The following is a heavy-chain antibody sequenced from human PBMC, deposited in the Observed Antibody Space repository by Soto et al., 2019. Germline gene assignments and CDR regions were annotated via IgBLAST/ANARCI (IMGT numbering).Heavy chain of an antibody. J-gene: IGHJ6*02. CDR3: ARSGYCGYDPPYYYYGMDV. CDR2: INAGNGNT. CDR1: GYTFTSYA. D-gene: IGHD5-12*01. V-gene: IGHV1-3*01. Sequence: ASVKVSCKASGYTFTSYAMHWVRQAPGQRLEWMGWINAGNGNTKYSQKFQGRVTITRDTSASTAYMELSSLRSEDTAVYYCARSGYCGYDPPYYYYGMDVWGQGTTVTVSS.